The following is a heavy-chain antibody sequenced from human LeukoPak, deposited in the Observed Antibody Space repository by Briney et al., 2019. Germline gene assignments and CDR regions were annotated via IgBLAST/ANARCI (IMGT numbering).Heavy chain of an antibody. CDR2: INHSGST. D-gene: IGHD4-17*01. Sequence: ASETLSLTCAVYGGSFSGYYWSWIRQPPGKGLEWIGEINHSGSTNYNPSLKSRVTISVDTSKNQFSLKLSSVTAADTAVYYCASDYGPLFWSYWGQETLVTVSS. J-gene: IGHJ4*02. V-gene: IGHV4-34*01. CDR3: ASDYGPLFWSY. CDR1: GGSFSGYY.